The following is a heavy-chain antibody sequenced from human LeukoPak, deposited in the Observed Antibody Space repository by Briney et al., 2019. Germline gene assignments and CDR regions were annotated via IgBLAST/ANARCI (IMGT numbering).Heavy chain of an antibody. CDR1: GGSISSSSYY. CDR2: VYYSGST. D-gene: IGHD5-12*01. Sequence: PSETLSLTCTVSGGSISSSSYYWGWIRQPPGKGLDWIGNVYYSGSTYYNPSLKSRVTISVDTSKNQFSLQLNSVTPEDTAVYYCARVVPTMSKTFDYWGQGTPVTVSS. CDR3: ARVVPTMSKTFDY. V-gene: IGHV4-39*01. J-gene: IGHJ4*02.